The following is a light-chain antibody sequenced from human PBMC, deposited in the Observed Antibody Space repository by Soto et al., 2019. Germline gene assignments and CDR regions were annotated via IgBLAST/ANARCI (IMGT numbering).Light chain of an antibody. CDR3: AAWDDSLNAWV. J-gene: IGLJ3*02. CDR1: DSNIGSNS. Sequence: QSVLTQPPSASGTSGQRVTISCSGSDSNIGSNSVNWYQQLPGAAPKVLIYSNRQRPSGVPERFSGSKSGTSASLAISGLQSEDEADYYCAAWDDSLNAWVFGGGTKLTVL. V-gene: IGLV1-44*01. CDR2: SNR.